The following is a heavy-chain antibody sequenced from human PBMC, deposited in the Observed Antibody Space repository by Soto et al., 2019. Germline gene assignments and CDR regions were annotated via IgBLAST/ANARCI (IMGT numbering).Heavy chain of an antibody. CDR2: IYYSGST. CDR1: GGSISSYY. V-gene: IGHV4-59*01. J-gene: IGHJ6*03. Sequence: SETLSLTCTVSGGSISSYYWSWIRQPPGKGLEWIGYIYYSGSTNYNPSLKSRVTISVDTSKNQFSLKLSSVTAADTAVYYCARDVEDCSGGSCFQRYYYYMDVWGKGTTVTVSS. D-gene: IGHD2-15*01. CDR3: ARDVEDCSGGSCFQRYYYYMDV.